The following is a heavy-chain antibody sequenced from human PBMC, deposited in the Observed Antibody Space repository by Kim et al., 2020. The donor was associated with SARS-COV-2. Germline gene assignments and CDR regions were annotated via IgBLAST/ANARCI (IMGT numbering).Heavy chain of an antibody. D-gene: IGHD3-10*01. Sequence: GGSLRLSCAASGFTFSSYSMNWVRQAPGKGLEWVSYISSSSTIYYADSVKGRFTISRDNAKNSLYLQMNSLRDEDTAVYYCARAPRDGSGSYHPTFTYYYYMDVWGKGTTVTVSS. J-gene: IGHJ6*03. CDR2: ISSSSTI. CDR1: GFTFSSYS. V-gene: IGHV3-48*02. CDR3: ARAPRDGSGSYHPTFTYYYYMDV.